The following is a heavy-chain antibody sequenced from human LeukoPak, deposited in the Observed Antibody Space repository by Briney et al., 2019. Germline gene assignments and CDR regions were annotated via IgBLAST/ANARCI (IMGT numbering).Heavy chain of an antibody. J-gene: IGHJ3*01. CDR2: VFHCGGT. V-gene: IGHV4-59*08. D-gene: IGHD3-3*01. Sequence: PSETLSLKCTVSSGSVTGYFWSWIRQPPGKGLGWIGYVFHCGGTLYNPSLRSRVTISVDTSKTLFPLKLTSATAPNTPVYYCARHKSGTYDPFDRWARGTMVTVSS. CDR3: ARHKSGTYDPFDR. CDR1: SGSVTGYF.